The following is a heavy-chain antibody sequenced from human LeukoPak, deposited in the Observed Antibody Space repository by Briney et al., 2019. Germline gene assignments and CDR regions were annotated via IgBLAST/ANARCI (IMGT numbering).Heavy chain of an antibody. Sequence: GGSLRLSCAASRFTFSSYAMSWVRQAPGKGLEWVSAISGSGGSTYYADSVKGRFTISRDNSKNTLYLQMNSLRAEDTAVYYCAKDSVVVPYNWFDPWGQGTLVTVSS. V-gene: IGHV3-23*01. D-gene: IGHD2-15*01. CDR2: ISGSGGST. CDR3: AKDSVVVPYNWFDP. J-gene: IGHJ5*02. CDR1: RFTFSSYA.